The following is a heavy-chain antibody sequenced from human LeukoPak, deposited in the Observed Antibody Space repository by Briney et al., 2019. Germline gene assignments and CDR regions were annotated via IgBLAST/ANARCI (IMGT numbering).Heavy chain of an antibody. CDR3: AKILSMVRRSDAFDI. V-gene: IGHV3-30*04. CDR2: ISYDGSNK. Sequence: GGSLRLSCAASGFTFSSYAMHWVRQAPGKGLEWVAVISYDGSNKYYADSVKGRFNISRDNSKNTLYLQMNSLRAEDTAVYYCAKILSMVRRSDAFDIWGQGTMVTVSS. J-gene: IGHJ3*02. CDR1: GFTFSSYA. D-gene: IGHD3-10*01.